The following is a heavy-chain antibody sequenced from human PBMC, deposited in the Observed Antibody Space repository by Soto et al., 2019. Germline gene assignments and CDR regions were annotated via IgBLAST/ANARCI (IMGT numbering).Heavy chain of an antibody. CDR2: LYYSGSA. Sequence: SPALSRTGAGCGGSMGSCGCSWSWFRQPPETGLEWIGYLYYSGSAYYNPTLTMRVTISVDKSKNHCSLELTSVTAADTAVYYCAARNFWSGPWTDRRLDYWGQGTLVTVNS. V-gene: IGHV4-30-2*01. D-gene: IGHD3-3*01. J-gene: IGHJ4*02. CDR3: AARNFWSGPWTDRRLDY. CDR1: GGSMGSCGCS.